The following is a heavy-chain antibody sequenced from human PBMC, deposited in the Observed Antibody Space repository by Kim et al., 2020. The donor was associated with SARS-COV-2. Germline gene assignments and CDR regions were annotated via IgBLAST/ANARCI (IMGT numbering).Heavy chain of an antibody. Sequence: ASVKVSCKASGYTFANYGFSWVRQAPGQGLEWMGWISAYSGDTNYAQKFQDRVTMTTDTSTSTAYMELRSLRSDDTAVYYCVRSYFVGALYWGQGTLVTVSS. CDR3: VRSYFVGALY. CDR1: GYTFANYG. J-gene: IGHJ4*02. CDR2: ISAYSGDT. D-gene: IGHD2-15*01. V-gene: IGHV1-18*01.